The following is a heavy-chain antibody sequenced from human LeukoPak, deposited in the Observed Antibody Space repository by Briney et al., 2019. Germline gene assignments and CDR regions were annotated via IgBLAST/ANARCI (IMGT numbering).Heavy chain of an antibody. J-gene: IGHJ5*01. D-gene: IGHD2-2*01. CDR3: AREHYQLLGIIKWFDS. CDR1: EYIFTGYY. Sequence: ASVKVSCKASEYIFTGYYMHWVRQAPRHGLEWMGGIIPIFGTANYAQKFQGRVTITADESTSTAYMELSSLRSEDTAVYYCAREHYQLLGIIKWFDSWGQGTLVTVSS. CDR2: IIPIFGTA. V-gene: IGHV1-69*13.